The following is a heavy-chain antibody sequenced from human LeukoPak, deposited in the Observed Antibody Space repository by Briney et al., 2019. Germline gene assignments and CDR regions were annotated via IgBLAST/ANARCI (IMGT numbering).Heavy chain of an antibody. J-gene: IGHJ4*02. Sequence: SETLSLTCTVSGGSISSGGYYWSWIRQHPGKGLEWFGYISYSGSTSCNPPLQSRVTISVDTSKNQFSLKLSSVTAADTAVYYCARDSTSTGDFDYWGQGTLVTVSS. CDR1: GGSISSGGYY. V-gene: IGHV4-31*03. D-gene: IGHD7-27*01. CDR2: ISYSGST. CDR3: ARDSTSTGDFDY.